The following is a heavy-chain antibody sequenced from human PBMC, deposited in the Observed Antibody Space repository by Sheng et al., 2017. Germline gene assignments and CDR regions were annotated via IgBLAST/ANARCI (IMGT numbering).Heavy chain of an antibody. Sequence: QPHLQESGPGLVRPSETLSLTCTVSGGSISSRSDYWGWIRQPPGKGLEWIGSIYYRGSTFYNPSLKSRVTISLDTSKNQFSLMLSSVTAADTAVYYCARDPYLGMSDYWGQGTLVTVSS. V-gene: IGHV4-39*07. CDR3: ARDPYLGMSDY. J-gene: IGHJ4*02. CDR2: IYYRGST. CDR1: GGSISSRSDY. D-gene: IGHD3-16*01.